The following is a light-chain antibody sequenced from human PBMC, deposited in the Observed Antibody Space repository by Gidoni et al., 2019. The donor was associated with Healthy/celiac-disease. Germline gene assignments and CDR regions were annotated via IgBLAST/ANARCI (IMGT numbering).Light chain of an antibody. J-gene: IGLJ1*01. Sequence: QSALPQPASVSGSPGPSITISCTGTSSDVGGYNYVSWYQQHPGKAPKLMIYDVSNRPSGVSNRFSGSKSGNTASLTISGLQAEDEADYYCSSYTSSSTLCVFGTGTKVTVL. CDR1: SSDVGGYNY. CDR3: SSYTSSSTLCV. CDR2: DVS. V-gene: IGLV2-14*03.